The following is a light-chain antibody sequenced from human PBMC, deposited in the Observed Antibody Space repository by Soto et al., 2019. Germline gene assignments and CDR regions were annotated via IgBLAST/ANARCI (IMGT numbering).Light chain of an antibody. CDR2: AAS. Sequence: DIQMTQSPSSLSASVGDRVTITCRASQGIGNYLAWYQQRPGKVPKLLIYAASTLQSGVPSRFSGSGSGPDFTLTISSLQPEDVATYYCQKYAHAKLNCGGGTKVDIK. CDR3: QKYAHAKLN. J-gene: IGKJ4*01. CDR1: QGIGNY. V-gene: IGKV1-27*01.